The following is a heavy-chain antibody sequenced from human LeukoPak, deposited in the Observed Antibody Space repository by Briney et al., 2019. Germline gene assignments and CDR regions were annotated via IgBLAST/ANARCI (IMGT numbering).Heavy chain of an antibody. J-gene: IGHJ4*02. CDR1: GFTFFSYT. CDR2: ISSSSSYI. V-gene: IGHV3-21*04. D-gene: IGHD4-23*01. CDR3: ARRAGGYSHPYDY. Sequence: PGGSLRLSCAASGFTFFSYTMNWVRQAPGKGLEWVSSISSSSSYIYYADSVKGRFTISRDNSKNTLYLQMNSLRAEDTAVYYCARRAGGYSHPYDYWGQGILVTVSS.